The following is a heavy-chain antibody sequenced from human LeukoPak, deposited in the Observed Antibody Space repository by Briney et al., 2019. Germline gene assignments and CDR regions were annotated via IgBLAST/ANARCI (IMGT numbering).Heavy chain of an antibody. CDR3: AKDAVEAAAGSVFPEYYYYYYMDV. D-gene: IGHD6-13*01. V-gene: IGHV3-9*03. Sequence: QPGGSLRLSCAASGFTFSSYWMSWVRQAPGKGLEWVSGISWNSGSIGYADSVKGRFTISRDNAKNSLYLQMNSLRAEDMALYYCAKDAVEAAAGSVFPEYYYYYYMDVWGKGTTVTVSS. CDR1: GFTFSSYW. J-gene: IGHJ6*03. CDR2: ISWNSGSI.